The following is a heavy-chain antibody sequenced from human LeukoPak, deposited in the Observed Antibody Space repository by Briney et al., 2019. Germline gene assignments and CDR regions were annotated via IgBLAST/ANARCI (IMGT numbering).Heavy chain of an antibody. CDR1: GYTFTSYD. V-gene: IGHV1-46*01. J-gene: IGHJ6*03. CDR2: INPSGGST. Sequence: ASVKVSCKASGYTFTSYDMHWVRQPPGQGLEWMGIINPSGGSTSYAQKFQGRVTMTRDMSTSTVYMELSSLRSEDTAVYYCARICSSTSCNMDVWGKGTTVTVSS. D-gene: IGHD2-2*01. CDR3: ARICSSTSCNMDV.